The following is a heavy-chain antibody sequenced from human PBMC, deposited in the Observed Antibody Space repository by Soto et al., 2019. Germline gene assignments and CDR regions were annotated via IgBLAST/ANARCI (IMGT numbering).Heavy chain of an antibody. CDR3: ARGIVGATRSFDY. V-gene: IGHV4-31*03. CDR1: GGSISSGGYY. CDR2: IYYSGST. Sequence: TLSLTCTVSGGSISSGGYYWSWIRQHPGKGLEWIGYIYYSGSTYYNPSLKSRVTISVDTSKNQFSLKLSSVTAADTAVYYCARGIVGATRSFDYWGQGTLVTVSS. J-gene: IGHJ4*02. D-gene: IGHD1-26*01.